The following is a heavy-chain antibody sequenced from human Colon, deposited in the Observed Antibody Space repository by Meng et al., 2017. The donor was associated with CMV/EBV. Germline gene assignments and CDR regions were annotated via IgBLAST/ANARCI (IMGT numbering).Heavy chain of an antibody. CDR1: GLSCKSYA. CDR2: ISSSGDET. D-gene: IGHD2-2*02. Sequence: GEALKISCAFAGLSCKSYAMTWVRQAPGQGLEWVAVISSSGDETYYADSVQGRFIVSRDNAKSTLFLQINGLGAEDTAIYSCAKNLFVPPAIMSVFAPNDYWGQGMLVTVSS. V-gene: IGHV3-23*01. J-gene: IGHJ4*02. CDR3: AKNLFVPPAIMSVFAPNDY.